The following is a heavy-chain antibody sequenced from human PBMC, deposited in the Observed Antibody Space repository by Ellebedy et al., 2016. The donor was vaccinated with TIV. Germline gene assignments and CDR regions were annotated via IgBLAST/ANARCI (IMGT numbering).Heavy chain of an antibody. CDR1: GYTFTYYA. J-gene: IGHJ6*02. CDR2: INTDSGNT. D-gene: IGHD4-17*01. V-gene: IGHV1-3*04. Sequence: ASVKVSCKASGYTFTYYAMYWVRQAPGQRLEWMGWINTDSGNTKYSQKFQGRVTITRDTSATTAYMELSSLRSEDTAVYYCAHTVTNYYYGMDVWGQGTTVTVSS. CDR3: AHTVTNYYYGMDV.